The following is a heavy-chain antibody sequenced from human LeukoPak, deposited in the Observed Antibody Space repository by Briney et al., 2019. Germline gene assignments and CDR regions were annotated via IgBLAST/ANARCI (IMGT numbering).Heavy chain of an antibody. D-gene: IGHD2-15*01. CDR3: AKGGDVGYCSGGSCYSADY. Sequence: GGSLRLSCVASGFTFSSNGMHWVRQAPGKGLEWVTFIQYDGSKKYYADSVKGRFTISRDNSKNTLYLEMNSLRAEDTAVYYCAKGGDVGYCSGGSCYSADYWGQGTLVTVSS. CDR1: GFTFSSNG. J-gene: IGHJ4*02. V-gene: IGHV3-30*02. CDR2: IQYDGSKK.